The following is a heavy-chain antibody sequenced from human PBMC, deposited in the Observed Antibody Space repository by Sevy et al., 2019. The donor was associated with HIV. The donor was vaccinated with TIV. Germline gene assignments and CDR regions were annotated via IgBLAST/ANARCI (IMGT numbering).Heavy chain of an antibody. CDR3: ARDSGTYPYYFDC. CDR1: GGSVSSGSYF. Sequence: SETLSLTWTVSGGSVSSGSYFWSWIRQPPGKGLEWIGYIHYSGSTNYNPSLKSRVTLSVDTSKNQFSLNLSSVTAAAAAVYYCARDSGTYPYYFDCWGQGTLVTVSS. V-gene: IGHV4-61*01. CDR2: IHYSGST. D-gene: IGHD1-26*01. J-gene: IGHJ4*02.